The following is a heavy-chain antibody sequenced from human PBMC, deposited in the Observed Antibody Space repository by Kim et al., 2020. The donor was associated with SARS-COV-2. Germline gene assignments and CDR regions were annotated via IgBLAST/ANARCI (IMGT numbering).Heavy chain of an antibody. Sequence: SETLSLTCAVYGGYFSGYYWSWIRQPPGKGLEWIGEINHRGSTNYNPSLKSRVTISVDTSKNKFSLKLSSVTAADTAVYYCARGYGSGSDVGYKGLDPWGQKTQVTVSS. CDR2: INHRGST. J-gene: IGHJ5*02. CDR3: ARGYGSGSDVGYKGLDP. CDR1: GGYFSGYY. V-gene: IGHV4-34*01. D-gene: IGHD3-10*01.